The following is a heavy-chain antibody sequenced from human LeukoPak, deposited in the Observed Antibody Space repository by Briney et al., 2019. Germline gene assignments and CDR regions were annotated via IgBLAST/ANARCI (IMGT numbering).Heavy chain of an antibody. D-gene: IGHD3-22*01. V-gene: IGHV3-30*04. CDR1: GFTFSSFA. CDR2: ISYDGSNK. J-gene: IGHJ4*02. CDR3: ARDRNYDSRGWFDY. Sequence: PGGSLRLSCAASGFTFSSFAMTWVRQAPGKGLEWVAVISYDGSNKYYADSVKGRFTISRDNSKNTLYLQMNSLRAEDTAVYYCARDRNYDSRGWFDYWGQGTLVTVSS.